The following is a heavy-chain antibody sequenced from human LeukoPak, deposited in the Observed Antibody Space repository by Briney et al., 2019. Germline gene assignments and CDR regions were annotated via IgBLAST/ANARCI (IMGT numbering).Heavy chain of an antibody. Sequence: GESLKISCKGSGYSFTSYWIGWVRQMPGKGLEWMGIIYPGDSDTRYSPSSQGQVTISADKSISTAYLQWSSLKASDTAMYYCARLAYYYDSSGYRGVYYFDYWGQGTLVTVSS. CDR1: GYSFTSYW. J-gene: IGHJ4*02. D-gene: IGHD3-22*01. V-gene: IGHV5-51*01. CDR2: IYPGDSDT. CDR3: ARLAYYYDSSGYRGVYYFDY.